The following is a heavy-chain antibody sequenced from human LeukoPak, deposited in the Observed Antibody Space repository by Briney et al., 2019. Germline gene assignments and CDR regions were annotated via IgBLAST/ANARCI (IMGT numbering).Heavy chain of an antibody. CDR3: ARGERITMIVVVITQHYYGMDV. J-gene: IGHJ6*02. CDR1: GFTFSSYA. D-gene: IGHD3-22*01. Sequence: GGSLRLSRAASGFTFSSYAMHWVRQAPGKGLEWVAVISYDGSNKYYADSVKGRFTISRDNSKNTLYLQMNSLRAEDTAVYYCARGERITMIVVVITQHYYGMDVWGQGTTVTVSS. V-gene: IGHV3-30-3*01. CDR2: ISYDGSNK.